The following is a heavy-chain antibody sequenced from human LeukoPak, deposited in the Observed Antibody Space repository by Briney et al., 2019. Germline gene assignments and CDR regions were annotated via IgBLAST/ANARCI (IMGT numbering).Heavy chain of an antibody. Sequence: PSETLSLTCTVSGGSISSSSYYWGWIRQPPGKGLEWIGSIYYSGSSYYNPSLKSRVAISVDTSKNQFSLKLSSVTAADTAVYYCARQKYSSAQYYFDYWGQGTLVTVSS. D-gene: IGHD6-6*01. CDR1: GGSISSSSYY. V-gene: IGHV4-39*07. CDR3: ARQKYSSAQYYFDY. J-gene: IGHJ4*02. CDR2: IYYSGSS.